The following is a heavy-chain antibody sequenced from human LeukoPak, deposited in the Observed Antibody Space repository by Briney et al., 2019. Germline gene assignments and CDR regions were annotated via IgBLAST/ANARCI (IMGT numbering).Heavy chain of an antibody. CDR2: ISGSGGST. CDR1: GFTFRSYG. J-gene: IGHJ5*02. D-gene: IGHD3-10*01. CDR3: AKDSTWFGELFEYNWFDP. V-gene: IGHV3-23*01. Sequence: GGSLRLSCAASGFTFRSYGMSWVRQAPGKGLEWVSAISGSGGSTYYADSVKGRFTISRDNSKNTLYLQMNSLRAEDTAVYYCAKDSTWFGELFEYNWFDPWGQGTLVTVSS.